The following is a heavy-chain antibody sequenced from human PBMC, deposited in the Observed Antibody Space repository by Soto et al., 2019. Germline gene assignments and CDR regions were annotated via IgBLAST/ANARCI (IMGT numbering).Heavy chain of an antibody. Sequence: EVQLLESGGGLVQPGGSLRLSCAASGFTFSSYAMSWVRQAPGKGLEWVSAISGSGGSTYYADSGKGRFTISRDNSKNTLYLQINSLRAEDTAVYYCAKDSSGWSDAFDIWGQGTMVTVSS. CDR2: ISGSGGST. V-gene: IGHV3-23*01. J-gene: IGHJ3*02. CDR1: GFTFSSYA. CDR3: AKDSSGWSDAFDI. D-gene: IGHD6-19*01.